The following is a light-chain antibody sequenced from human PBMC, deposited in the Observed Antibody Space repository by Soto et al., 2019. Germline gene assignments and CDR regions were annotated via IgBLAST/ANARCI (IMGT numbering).Light chain of an antibody. CDR2: WAS. CDR1: QSVLYRSNNKNY. CDR3: QEYYSYLEWT. J-gene: IGKJ1*01. V-gene: IGKV4-1*01. Sequence: DIVMTQSPDSLAVSLGERATINCKSSQSVLYRSNNKNYLAWYQQKPGQPPKLLIYWASTRNSGVPDRFSGSGYGTDFTLTIRSLQAEDVAVYYCQEYYSYLEWTFGQGTKVEIK.